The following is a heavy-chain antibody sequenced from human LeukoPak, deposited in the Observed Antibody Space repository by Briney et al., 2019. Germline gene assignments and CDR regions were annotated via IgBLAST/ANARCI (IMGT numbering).Heavy chain of an antibody. Sequence: ASVKVSCKASGGTFSSYAISWVRQAPGQGLEWMGGIIPIFGTANYAQKFQGRVTITTDESTSTAYMELSSLRSEDTAVYYCAGSGGFFADLYYYYMDVWGKGTTVTVSS. CDR2: IIPIFGTA. D-gene: IGHD3-16*02. V-gene: IGHV1-69*05. J-gene: IGHJ6*03. CDR1: GGTFSSYA. CDR3: AGSGGFFADLYYYYMDV.